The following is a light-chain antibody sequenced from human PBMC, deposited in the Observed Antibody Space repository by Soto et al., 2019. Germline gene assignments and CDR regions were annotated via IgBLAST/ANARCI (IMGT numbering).Light chain of an antibody. CDR1: QTIGSW. Sequence: DIQVTQSPSTLSGSVGDRVTIACRASQTIGSWVAWYQQKPGKAPNVLIYEASRLKSGVPSRFSGSGSGTKFTLTISNLQPDDFANYYCQQYNDYPYAFGHGTKVEI. CDR2: EAS. CDR3: QQYNDYPYA. V-gene: IGKV1-5*03. J-gene: IGKJ1*01.